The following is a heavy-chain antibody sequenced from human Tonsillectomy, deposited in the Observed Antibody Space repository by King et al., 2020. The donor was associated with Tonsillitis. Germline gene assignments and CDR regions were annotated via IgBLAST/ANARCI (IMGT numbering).Heavy chain of an antibody. CDR1: GGSISSSNYY. CDR3: AGCLSGXXLFAFDI. CDR2: IYYSGST. D-gene: IGHD3-9*01. Sequence: LQLQESGPGLVKPSETLSLTCTVSGGSISSSNYYWGWIRQPPGKGLEWIGSIYYSGSTFYNPSLKSRVTISVDTSKNQFSLKLSSVTAADTAVYYCAGCLSGXXLFAFDIWGQGTMVTVXS. V-gene: IGHV4-39*01. J-gene: IGHJ3*02.